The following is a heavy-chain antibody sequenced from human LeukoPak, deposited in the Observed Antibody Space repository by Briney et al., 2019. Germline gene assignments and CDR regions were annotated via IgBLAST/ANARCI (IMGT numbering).Heavy chain of an antibody. J-gene: IGHJ3*02. CDR2: INHSGST. D-gene: IGHD6-19*01. V-gene: IGHV4-34*01. Sequence: SETLSLTCAVYGGSFSGYYWSWIRQPPGKGLEWIGEINHSGSTNYNPSLKSRVTISVDTSKNRFSLKLSSVTAADTAVYYCAREYSSGWSTGGAFDIWGQGTMVTVSS. CDR1: GGSFSGYY. CDR3: AREYSSGWSTGGAFDI.